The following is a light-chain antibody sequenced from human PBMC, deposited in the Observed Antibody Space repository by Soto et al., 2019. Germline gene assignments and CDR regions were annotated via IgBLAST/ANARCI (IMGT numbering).Light chain of an antibody. Sequence: EPVLTQSPGTLSLSPGERASLSCRASQSISGRYLAWYQQKHGQAPRLLIYDASSRATGIPDRFSGSGSGTDFILTISRLEPEDFAVYYFQQYGSSPRPFGGGTKVEIK. V-gene: IGKV3-20*01. CDR2: DAS. J-gene: IGKJ4*01. CDR3: QQYGSSPRP. CDR1: QSISGRY.